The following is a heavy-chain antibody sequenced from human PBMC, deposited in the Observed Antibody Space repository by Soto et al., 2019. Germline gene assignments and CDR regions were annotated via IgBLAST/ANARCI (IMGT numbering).Heavy chain of an antibody. CDR2: INPNSGGT. D-gene: IGHD6-13*01. CDR1: GYTFTGYY. J-gene: IGHJ5*02. CDR3: ARGPRGAAAVSRWFDP. V-gene: IGHV1-2*02. Sequence: ASVKVSCKASGYTFTGYYMHWVRQAPGQGLEWMGWINPNSGGTNYAQKFQGRVTMTRDTSISTAYMELSRLRSDDTAVYYCARGPRGAAAVSRWFDPWGQGTLVTVSS.